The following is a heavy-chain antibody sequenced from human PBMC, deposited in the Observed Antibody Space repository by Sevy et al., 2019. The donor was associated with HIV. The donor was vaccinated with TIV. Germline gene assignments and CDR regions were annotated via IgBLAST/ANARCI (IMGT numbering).Heavy chain of an antibody. CDR3: ARVSVYYYDSSGYYTTGNAFDI. CDR2: IYSGVTT. V-gene: IGHV3-53*01. D-gene: IGHD3-22*01. J-gene: IGHJ3*02. CDR1: GFTVGSNY. Sequence: GGSLRLSCAASGFTVGSNYTSWVRQAPGKGLEWVSIIYSGVTTSYADSVKGRFTISRDNSKNTLYLQMNSLRAEDTAVYYCARVSVYYYDSSGYYTTGNAFDIWGQGTMVTVSS.